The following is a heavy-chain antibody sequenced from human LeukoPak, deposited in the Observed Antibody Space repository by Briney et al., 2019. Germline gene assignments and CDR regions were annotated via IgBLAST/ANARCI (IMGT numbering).Heavy chain of an antibody. CDR3: AREGPYSDSSRSRFDY. Sequence: ASVKVSCKASGYTFTNYYIHWVRQAPGQGLEWTGIINPSGGSTSYAQKFQGRVTMTRDASTSTVYMELSSLRSEDTAVYYCAREGPYSDSSRSRFDYWGQGTLVTVSS. CDR2: INPSGGST. V-gene: IGHV1-46*01. D-gene: IGHD6-6*01. J-gene: IGHJ4*02. CDR1: GYTFTNYY.